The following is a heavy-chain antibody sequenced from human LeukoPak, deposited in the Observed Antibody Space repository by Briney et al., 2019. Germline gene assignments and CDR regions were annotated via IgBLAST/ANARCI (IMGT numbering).Heavy chain of an antibody. CDR3: ARGAYCGGDCYSDFDY. Sequence: SETLSLTCTVSGGSISSYYWSWIRQPPGKGLEWIGDIYYSGSTYYNPSLKSRITISIDTSKNQFSLKLSSVTAADTAVYYCARGAYCGGDCYSDFDYWGQGTLVTVSS. CDR2: IYYSGST. J-gene: IGHJ4*02. D-gene: IGHD2-21*02. CDR1: GGSISSYY. V-gene: IGHV4-59*12.